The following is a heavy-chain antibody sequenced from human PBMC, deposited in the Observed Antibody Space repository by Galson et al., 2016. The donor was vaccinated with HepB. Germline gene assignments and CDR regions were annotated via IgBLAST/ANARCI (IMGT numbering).Heavy chain of an antibody. J-gene: IGHJ6*04. CDR2: ISSSAGAI. CDR3: VQGSTAPAV. CDR1: GFTFSRYS. D-gene: IGHD1-26*01. V-gene: IGHV3-48*01. Sequence: SLRLSCAASGFTFSRYSLNWVRQAPGKGLEWLSYISSSAGAIHYADSVKGRFTISRDNAKNSMYLQMNSLTADDTAIYYCVQGSTAPAVWGKGTTVTVSS.